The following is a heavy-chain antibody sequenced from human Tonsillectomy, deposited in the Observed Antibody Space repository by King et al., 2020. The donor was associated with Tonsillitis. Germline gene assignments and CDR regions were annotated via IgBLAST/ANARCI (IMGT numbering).Heavy chain of an antibody. CDR1: GGSISSYY. CDR3: ARPKMAHDVFDI. D-gene: IGHD5-24*01. V-gene: IGHV4-59*01. CDR2: IYYSGST. J-gene: IGHJ3*02. Sequence: QLQESGPGLVKPSETLSLTCTVSGGSISSYYWSWIRQPPGKGLEWIGYIYYSGSTNYNPSLKSRVTISVETSKNQFSLKLSSVTAADTAVYYCARPKMAHDVFDIWGQGTMVTVSS.